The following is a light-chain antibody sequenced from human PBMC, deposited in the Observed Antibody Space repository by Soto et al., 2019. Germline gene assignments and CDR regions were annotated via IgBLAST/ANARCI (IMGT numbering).Light chain of an antibody. CDR3: QQYNNWSPWT. CDR1: QSVSSN. CDR2: GAS. Sequence: IVMTQSPATLSVSPGERATLSCRASQSVSSNLAWYQQNPGQAPRLLIYGASTRATGIPARFSGSGSGREFTLLISSLQSEDFAVYYCQQYNNWSPWTFGQGTKVEIK. V-gene: IGKV3-15*01. J-gene: IGKJ1*01.